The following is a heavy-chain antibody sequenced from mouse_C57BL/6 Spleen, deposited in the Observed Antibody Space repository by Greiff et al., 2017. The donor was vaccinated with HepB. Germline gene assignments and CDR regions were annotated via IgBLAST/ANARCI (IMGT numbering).Heavy chain of an antibody. CDR2: IDPSDSET. Sequence: QVQLQQSGAELARPGASVKLSCKASGYTFTSYWMHWVKQRPIQGLEWIGNIDPSDSETHYNQKFKDKATLTVDKSSSTAYIQLSSLTSEDSAVYYCAREICGSRAMDYWCQGTSVTVSS. J-gene: IGHJ4*01. D-gene: IGHD1-1*01. V-gene: IGHV1-52*01. CDR1: GYTFTSYW. CDR3: AREICGSRAMDY.